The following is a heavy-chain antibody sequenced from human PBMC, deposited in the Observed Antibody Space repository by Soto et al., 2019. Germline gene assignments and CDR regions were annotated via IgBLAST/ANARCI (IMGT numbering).Heavy chain of an antibody. CDR2: IHDRGST. V-gene: IGHV4-4*02. D-gene: IGHD3-9*01. J-gene: IGHJ5*02. CDR1: GGSISNNRW. Sequence: QVKLQESGPGLEKPSGTLSLTCAVSGGSISNNRWWTWVRQAPGKGLEWIGEIHDRGSTNYNLSLKSRATVSIDRAKNQFSLEMRAVTAADTAAYYCAGQWAAGYGAFDPWGQGTLVTVSS. CDR3: AGQWAAGYGAFDP.